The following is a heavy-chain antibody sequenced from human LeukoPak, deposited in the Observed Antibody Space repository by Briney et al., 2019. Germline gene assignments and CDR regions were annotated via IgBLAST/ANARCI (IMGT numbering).Heavy chain of an antibody. Sequence: SVKVSCKASGGTFSSYAISWVRQAPGQGLEWMGGIIPIFGTANYAQKFQGRVTITADESTSTAYMELSSLRSEDTAVYYCARDFFSGGITMDYGMDVWGQGTTVTVSS. CDR1: GGTFSSYA. J-gene: IGHJ6*02. CDR3: ARDFFSGGITMDYGMDV. CDR2: IIPIFGTA. D-gene: IGHD3-10*01. V-gene: IGHV1-69*13.